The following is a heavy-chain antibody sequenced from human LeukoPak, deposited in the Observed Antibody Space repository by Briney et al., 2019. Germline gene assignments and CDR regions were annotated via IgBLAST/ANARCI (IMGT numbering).Heavy chain of an antibody. CDR2: IYSDGRT. D-gene: IGHD2-15*01. CDR1: GFTVSSNY. Sequence: VGSLRLSCAASGFTVSSNYMSWVRQAPGKGLEWGSVIYSDGRTYYADSVKGRFTISRDNSKNTLYLQMNSLRAEDTAVYYCATIVPDVVATLTFDYWGQGTLVTVSS. CDR3: ATIVPDVVATLTFDY. J-gene: IGHJ4*02. V-gene: IGHV3-66*01.